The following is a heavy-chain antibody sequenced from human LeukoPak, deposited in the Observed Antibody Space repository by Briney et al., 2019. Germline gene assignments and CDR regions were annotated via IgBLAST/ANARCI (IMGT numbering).Heavy chain of an antibody. D-gene: IGHD6-19*01. CDR1: GFTFSRHW. CDR3: ARTVPGYPDDYFDY. J-gene: IGHJ4*02. V-gene: IGHV3-7*01. Sequence: GGSLRLSCAASGFTFSRHWMSWVRQAPGKGLERVAHMNQDGSAIYYVDSVKGRFIISRDNAKNSLYLQMNGLTVADTAVYYCARTVPGYPDDYFDYWGQGTLVTVSS. CDR2: MNQDGSAI.